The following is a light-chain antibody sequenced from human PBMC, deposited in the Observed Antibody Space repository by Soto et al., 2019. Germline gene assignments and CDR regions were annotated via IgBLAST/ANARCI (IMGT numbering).Light chain of an antibody. CDR1: QSVLYSSNNKNY. CDR3: HQYYSTPWT. V-gene: IGKV4-1*01. CDR2: WAS. J-gene: IGKJ1*01. Sequence: DIVMTQSPDSLAVSLGERATINCKSSQSVLYSSNNKNYLAWYQQKPGQPPKLLIYWASTRESGVPDRFSGSGSATEFTLTISSLQAEDVAVYYCHQYYSTPWTLGQGTKVEIK.